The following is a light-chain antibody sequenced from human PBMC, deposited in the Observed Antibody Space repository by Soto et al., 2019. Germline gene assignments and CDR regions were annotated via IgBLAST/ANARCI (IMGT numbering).Light chain of an antibody. V-gene: IGKV1-27*01. CDR2: AAS. Sequence: DIQMTQSPSSLCASVRDRVTIPCRASQGISNYLAWYQQKPGKVPKLLIYAASTLQSGVPSRFSGSGSGTDFTLTISSLQPEDVATYYCQKYNSAPWTFGQGTKVDIK. CDR3: QKYNSAPWT. CDR1: QGISNY. J-gene: IGKJ1*01.